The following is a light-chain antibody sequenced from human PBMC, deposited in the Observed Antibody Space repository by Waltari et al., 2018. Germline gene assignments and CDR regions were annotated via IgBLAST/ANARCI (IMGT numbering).Light chain of an antibody. CDR3: QVWESSSDHPGV. Sequence: SYVLTQPPSVSVAPGQTARITCGGNHLGTKSVHWYHQRPGQAPVLVVYDDSDRPSGIPERFSGSNSGNTATLAISRVEAGDEADYYCQVWESSSDHPGVFGGGTKLTVL. CDR2: DDS. J-gene: IGLJ2*01. V-gene: IGLV3-21*02. CDR1: HLGTKS.